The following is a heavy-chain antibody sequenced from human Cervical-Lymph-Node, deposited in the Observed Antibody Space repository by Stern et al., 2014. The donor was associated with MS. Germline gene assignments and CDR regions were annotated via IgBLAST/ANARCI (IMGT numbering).Heavy chain of an antibody. CDR3: ARDCRLRYFDNYGMDV. V-gene: IGHV4-61*02. CDR1: GGSISSGSYY. Sequence: QLQLQESGPGLVKPSQTLSLTCTVSGGSISSGSYYWSWIRQPAGKGLEWIGRIYTSGSTNYNPSLKSRVTISVDPSKHQFPLKLTFVTAADTAVYYCARDCRLRYFDNYGMDVWGQGTTVTVSS. D-gene: IGHD3-9*01. J-gene: IGHJ6*02. CDR2: IYTSGST.